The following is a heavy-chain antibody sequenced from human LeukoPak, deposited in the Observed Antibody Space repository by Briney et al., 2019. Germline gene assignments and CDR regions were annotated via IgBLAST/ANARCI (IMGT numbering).Heavy chain of an antibody. J-gene: IGHJ4*02. D-gene: IGHD5-24*01. CDR2: ITDSGGST. CDR1: GFTFSNHA. V-gene: IGHV3-23*01. CDR3: AKGTYNFYFGY. Sequence: GGSLRLSCAASGFTFSNHAMYWVRQAPGKGLEWVSAITDSGGSTYYTDSVKGRFTISRDNSRNTLYPQMNSLRAEDTAVYYCAKGTYNFYFGYWGQGTLATVSS.